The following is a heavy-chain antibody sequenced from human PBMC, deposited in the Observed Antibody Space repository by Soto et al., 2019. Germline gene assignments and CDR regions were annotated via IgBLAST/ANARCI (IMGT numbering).Heavy chain of an antibody. J-gene: IGHJ4*02. V-gene: IGHV4-34*01. D-gene: IGHD3-22*01. CDR3: ARGGPSSGYYYFAY. CDR1: GGSFSGYY. Sequence: PSETLSLTCAVYGGSFSGYYWSWIRQPPGKGLEWIGEINHSGSTNYNPSLKSRVTISVDTSKNQLSLKLSSVTAADTAVYYCARGGPSSGYYYFAYWGKGTLVTVSS. CDR2: INHSGST.